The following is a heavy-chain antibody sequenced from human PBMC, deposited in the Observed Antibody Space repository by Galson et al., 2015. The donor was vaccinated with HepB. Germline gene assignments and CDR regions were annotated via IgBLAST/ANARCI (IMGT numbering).Heavy chain of an antibody. CDR2: ICYNSTNI. V-gene: IGHV3-9*01. CDR1: GFTFDGYA. J-gene: IGHJ4*02. CDR3: AKDTRSYWFSAIDD. D-gene: IGHD2-8*02. Sequence: SLRLSCAASGFTFDGYAMHWVRQAPGKGLEWVSVICYNSTNIDYADSVKGRFTISRDKSKNSLYLQMNSLRDEDTALYYCAKDTRSYWFSAIDDWGQGALVTVSS.